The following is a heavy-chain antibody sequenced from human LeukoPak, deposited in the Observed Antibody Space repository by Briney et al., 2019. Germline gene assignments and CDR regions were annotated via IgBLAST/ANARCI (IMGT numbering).Heavy chain of an antibody. CDR3: ATRDGYKTYYFDY. CDR2: INHSGST. D-gene: IGHD5-12*01. J-gene: IGHJ4*02. CDR1: GGSFSGYY. V-gene: IGHV4-34*01. Sequence: PSETLSLTCAVYGGSFSGYYWSWIRQPPGKGLEWIGEINHSGSTNYNPSLKSRVTISVDTSKNQFSLKLSSVTAADTAVYYCATRDGYKTYYFDYRGQGTLVTVSS.